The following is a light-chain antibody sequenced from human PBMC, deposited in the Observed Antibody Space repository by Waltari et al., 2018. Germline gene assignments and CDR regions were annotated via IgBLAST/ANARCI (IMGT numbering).Light chain of an antibody. Sequence: EVVLTQSPATLSLSPGERATLYCRTSKSVSSYVAWYQQRPGQAPRLLIYDSSQRATGIPARFSGSGSGTDFTLTISSLEPEDFAVYYCQQRSNWGLTFGGGTKVE. CDR2: DSS. J-gene: IGKJ4*01. CDR3: QQRSNWGLT. V-gene: IGKV3-11*01. CDR1: KSVSSY.